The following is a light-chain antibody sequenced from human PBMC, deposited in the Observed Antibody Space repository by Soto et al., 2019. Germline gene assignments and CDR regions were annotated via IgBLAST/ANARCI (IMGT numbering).Light chain of an antibody. V-gene: IGLV2-14*01. Sequence: QSVLTQPASVSGSPGQSITISCTGTSSDVGGYNYVSWYQQHPGKAPKLMIYEVSNRPSGVSNRFSGSKSGNTASLTISGLQAEDEADYYCSSYTSSSPYVFGTGTQ. J-gene: IGLJ1*01. CDR3: SSYTSSSPYV. CDR2: EVS. CDR1: SSDVGGYNY.